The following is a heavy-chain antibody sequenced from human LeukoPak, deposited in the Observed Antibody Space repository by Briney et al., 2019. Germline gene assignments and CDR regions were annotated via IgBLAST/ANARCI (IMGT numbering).Heavy chain of an antibody. CDR1: GGSFSGFY. CDR3: ARGKGTVNY. J-gene: IGHJ4*02. Sequence: SETLPLTCAVSGGSFSGFYWSWIRQTPGKGLEWIGEINHSGYTNYHPSLKSRVAISVDTSKNQFSLKLNSVTAADTAVYYCARGKGTVNYWGQGTLVSVSS. CDR2: INHSGYT. D-gene: IGHD4-11*01. V-gene: IGHV4-34*01.